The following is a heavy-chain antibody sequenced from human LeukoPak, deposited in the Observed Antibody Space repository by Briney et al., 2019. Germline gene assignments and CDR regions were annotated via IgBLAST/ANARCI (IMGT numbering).Heavy chain of an antibody. D-gene: IGHD3-22*01. Sequence: GGSLRLSCAASEFTFSDYYMSGIRQAPGKGLEWVSYISSSGSTIYYADSVKGRFTISRDNAKNSLYLQMNSLRAEDTAVYYCARLYYYDSSGYYNDYWGQGTLVTVSS. J-gene: IGHJ4*02. CDR3: ARLYYYDSSGYYNDY. V-gene: IGHV3-11*01. CDR1: EFTFSDYY. CDR2: ISSSGSTI.